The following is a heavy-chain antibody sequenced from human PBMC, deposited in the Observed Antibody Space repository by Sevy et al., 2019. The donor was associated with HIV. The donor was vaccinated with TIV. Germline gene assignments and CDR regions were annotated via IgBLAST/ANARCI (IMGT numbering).Heavy chain of an antibody. CDR3: AKGGGGHYDPDEIGYYFYYYNMDV. CDR2: ISGSGTRT. Sequence: GGSLRLSCAVSGFSFDSYGMTWVRQAPGKGLEWVSGISGSGTRTYYADSVKGRFSISRDNSKNRLYLQKNSLRREDTAIYYCAKGGGGHYDPDEIGYYFYYYNMDVWGKGTTVTVSS. CDR1: GFSFDSYG. D-gene: IGHD3-22*01. J-gene: IGHJ6*03. V-gene: IGHV3-23*01.